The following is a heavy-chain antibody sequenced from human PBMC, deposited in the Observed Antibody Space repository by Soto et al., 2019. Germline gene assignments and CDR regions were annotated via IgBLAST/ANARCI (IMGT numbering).Heavy chain of an antibody. CDR3: ARTGFYYYGSGSPVAVDY. Sequence: QVQLVQSGAEVKKPGASVKVSCKASDYTFTSYGISWVRQAPGQGLEWMGWISAYNGNTNYAQKLQGRVTMTTDTSTSTAYMELRSLRSDDTAVYYCARTGFYYYGSGSPVAVDYWGQGTLVTVSS. D-gene: IGHD3-10*01. CDR1: DYTFTSYG. J-gene: IGHJ4*02. V-gene: IGHV1-18*01. CDR2: ISAYNGNT.